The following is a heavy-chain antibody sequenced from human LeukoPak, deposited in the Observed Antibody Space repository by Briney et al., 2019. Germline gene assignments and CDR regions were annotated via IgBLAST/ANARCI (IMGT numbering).Heavy chain of an antibody. D-gene: IGHD5-12*01. J-gene: IGHJ4*02. CDR3: ARDTTTRDFDY. CDR2: IKQDGSEK. CDR1: GFIFSSYE. V-gene: IGHV3-7*01. Sequence: GGSLRLSCAASGFIFSSYEMNWVRQAPGKGLEWVANIKQDGSEKYYVDSVKGRFTISRDNAKNSLYLQMNSLRAEDTAVYYCARDTTTRDFDYWGQGTLVTVSS.